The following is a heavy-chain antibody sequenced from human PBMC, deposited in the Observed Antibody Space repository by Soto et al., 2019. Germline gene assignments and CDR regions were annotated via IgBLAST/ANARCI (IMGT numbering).Heavy chain of an antibody. V-gene: IGHV1-18*01. CDR3: ARDDSSYYYYYMDV. CDR2: ISAYNGNT. Sequence: SVKVSCKASGYTFTSYGISWVRQAPGQGLEWMGWISAYNGNTNYAQKLQGRVTMTTDTSTSTAYMELRSLRSDDTAVYYCARDDSSYYYYYMDVWGKGTTVTVSS. J-gene: IGHJ6*03. D-gene: IGHD3-22*01. CDR1: GYTFTSYG.